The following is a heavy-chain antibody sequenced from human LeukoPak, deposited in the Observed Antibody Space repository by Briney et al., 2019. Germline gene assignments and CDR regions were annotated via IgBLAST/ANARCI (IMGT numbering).Heavy chain of an antibody. CDR1: GFTFSSYA. CDR3: AREDQPDYYDSSGYYFDY. D-gene: IGHD3-22*01. CDR2: ISGSGGST. V-gene: IGHV3-23*01. Sequence: GGSLRLSCAASGFTFSSYAMSWVRQAPGKGLEWVSAISGSGGSTYYADSVKGRFTISRDNSKNTLYLQMNSLRAEDTAVYYCAREDQPDYYDSSGYYFDYWGQGTLVTVSS. J-gene: IGHJ4*02.